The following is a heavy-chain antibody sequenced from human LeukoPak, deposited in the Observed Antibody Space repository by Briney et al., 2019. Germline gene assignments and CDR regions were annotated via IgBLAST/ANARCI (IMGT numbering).Heavy chain of an antibody. Sequence: GGSLRLSCAASGFTFSSYAMSWVRQAPGKGLEWVSAISGSGGSTYYADSVKGRFTISRDNSKNTLYLQMNSLRAEDTTVYYCARGSNWNYVLAYWGQGTLVTVSS. CDR2: ISGSGGST. V-gene: IGHV3-23*01. CDR1: GFTFSSYA. CDR3: ARGSNWNYVLAY. J-gene: IGHJ4*02. D-gene: IGHD1-7*01.